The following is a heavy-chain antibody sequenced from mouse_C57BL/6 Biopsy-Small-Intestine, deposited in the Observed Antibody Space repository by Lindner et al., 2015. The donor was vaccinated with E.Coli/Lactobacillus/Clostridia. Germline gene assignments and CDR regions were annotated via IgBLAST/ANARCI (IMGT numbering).Heavy chain of an antibody. Sequence: VQLQESGAELVKPGASVKISCKASGYAFSSYWMNWVKQRPGKGLEWIGQIYPGDGDTNYNGKFKGKATLTADKSSSTAYMQLSSLTSEDSAVYFCAREGYSNYVRTFAYWGQGTLVTVSA. CDR2: IYPGDGDT. V-gene: IGHV1-80*01. CDR1: GYAFSSYW. CDR3: AREGYSNYVRTFAY. D-gene: IGHD2-5*01. J-gene: IGHJ3*01.